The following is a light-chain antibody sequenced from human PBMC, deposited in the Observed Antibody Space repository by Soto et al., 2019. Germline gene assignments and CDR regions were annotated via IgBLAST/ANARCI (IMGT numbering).Light chain of an antibody. CDR2: STN. CDR3: ATWDDSLRGYV. Sequence: QLVLTQPPSASGTPGQRVTISCSGSSSNIGSNYVYWYQQLPGTAPKLLIYSTNQRPSGVPDRFSGSKSGTSASLASSGLRSEDEANYFCATWDDSLRGYVFGTGTKLTVL. CDR1: SSNIGSNY. J-gene: IGLJ1*01. V-gene: IGLV1-47*02.